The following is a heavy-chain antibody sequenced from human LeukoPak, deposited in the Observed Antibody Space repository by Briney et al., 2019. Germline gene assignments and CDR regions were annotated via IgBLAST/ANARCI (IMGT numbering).Heavy chain of an antibody. CDR2: ISSSSGTI. J-gene: IGHJ4*02. CDR3: ATWMGPTHC. Sequence: GGSLRLSCVASGFTFSSYSMNWVRQAPGKGLEWVSYISSSSGTIYYADSVKGRFTVSRDNAKNLLYLQMNSLRDEDTAVYYCATWMGPTHCWGQGTLVTVSS. V-gene: IGHV3-48*02. CDR1: GFTFSSYS. D-gene: IGHD1-26*01.